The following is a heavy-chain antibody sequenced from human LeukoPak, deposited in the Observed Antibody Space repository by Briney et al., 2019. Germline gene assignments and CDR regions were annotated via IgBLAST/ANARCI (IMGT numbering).Heavy chain of an antibody. CDR3: TRERVTMVRGVINLYYYYMDV. Sequence: PGRSLRLSCTASGSTFGDYAMSWFRQAPGKGLEWVGFIRSKAYGGTTEYAASVKGRFTISRDDSKSIAYLQMNSLKTEDTAVYYCTRERVTMVRGVINLYYYYMDVWGKGTTVTVSS. V-gene: IGHV3-49*03. CDR2: IRSKAYGGTT. D-gene: IGHD3-10*01. J-gene: IGHJ6*03. CDR1: GSTFGDYA.